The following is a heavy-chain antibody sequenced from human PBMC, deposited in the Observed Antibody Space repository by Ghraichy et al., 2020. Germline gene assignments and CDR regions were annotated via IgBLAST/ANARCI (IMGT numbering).Heavy chain of an antibody. CDR3: ARGPNVDTAMVYFDY. CDR1: GFTVSSNY. J-gene: IGHJ4*02. V-gene: IGHV3-53*01. Sequence: GGSLRLSCAASGFTVSSNYMSWVRQAPGKGLEWVSVIYSGGSTYYADSVKGRFTISRDNSKNTLYLQMNSLRAEDTAVYYCARGPNVDTAMVYFDYWGQGTLVTVSS. CDR2: IYSGGST. D-gene: IGHD5-18*01.